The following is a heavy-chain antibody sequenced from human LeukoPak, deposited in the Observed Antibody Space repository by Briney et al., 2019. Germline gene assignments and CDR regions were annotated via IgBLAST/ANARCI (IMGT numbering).Heavy chain of an antibody. V-gene: IGHV3-48*03. CDR1: AFTFSSYE. CDR3: ARGRDGYNYHY. J-gene: IGHJ4*02. CDR2: ISTSGTTI. D-gene: IGHD5-24*01. Sequence: GGSLRLSCVASAFTFSSYEMNWVRQAPGKGLEWVSYISTSGTTIYYAESVKGRFTISRDNAKSSLYLQMDRLRGEDTAVYYCARGRDGYNYHYWGQGTLVTVSS.